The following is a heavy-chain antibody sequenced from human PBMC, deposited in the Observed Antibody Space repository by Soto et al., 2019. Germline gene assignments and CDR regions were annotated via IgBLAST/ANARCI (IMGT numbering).Heavy chain of an antibody. Sequence: EALSLTFGDYGGRFRNSYWCLVRQPPGKGLEWIGEVNHSGEATYNPSLKSRVTISLNTTNNHLYLKMTSVTAADTAIYFCARAERFARAWFDCWGQGTQVTGSS. CDR2: VNHSGEA. J-gene: IGHJ5*01. CDR1: GGRFRNSY. V-gene: IGHV4-34*01. CDR3: ARAERFARAWFDC.